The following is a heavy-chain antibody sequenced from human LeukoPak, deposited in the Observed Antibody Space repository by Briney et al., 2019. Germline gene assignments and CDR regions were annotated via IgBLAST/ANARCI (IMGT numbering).Heavy chain of an antibody. CDR2: VSGSGDTT. V-gene: IGHV3-23*01. D-gene: IGHD5-18*01. J-gene: IGHJ4*02. CDR1: GFTFSSHA. Sequence: GESLRLSCAASGFTFSSHALSWVRQTLGKGLEWVSTVSGSGDTTFYADSVKGRITISRDNSRNTLYLQMHSLRVDDTAIYYCAKDLYPGGIQPRWFDYWGQGALVTVSS. CDR3: AKDLYPGGIQPRWFDY.